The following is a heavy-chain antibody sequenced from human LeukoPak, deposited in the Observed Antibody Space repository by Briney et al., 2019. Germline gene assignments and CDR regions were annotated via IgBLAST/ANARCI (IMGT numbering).Heavy chain of an antibody. CDR2: IYYSGST. Sequence: SETLSLTCTVSGGSISSYYWSWIRQPPGKGLEWIGYIYYSGSTNYNPSLKSRVTISVDTSKTQFSLKLSSVTAADTAVYYCARESYDSSGYYPFDYWGQGTLVTVSS. D-gene: IGHD3-22*01. J-gene: IGHJ4*02. V-gene: IGHV4-59*01. CDR1: GGSISSYY. CDR3: ARESYDSSGYYPFDY.